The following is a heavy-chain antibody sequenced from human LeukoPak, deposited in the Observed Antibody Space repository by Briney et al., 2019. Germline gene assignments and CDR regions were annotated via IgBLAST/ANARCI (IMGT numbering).Heavy chain of an antibody. J-gene: IGHJ4*02. CDR2: IRCDGSNK. V-gene: IGHV3-30*02. CDR3: AKDHGYNYDY. CDR1: GFTFSSYG. Sequence: GGSLRLSCAASGFTFSSYGMHWVRQAPGKGLEWVAFIRCDGSNKYYADSVKGRFTISRDNSKNTLYLQMNSLRAEDTAVYYCAKDHGYNYDYWGQGTLVTVSS. D-gene: IGHD5-24*01.